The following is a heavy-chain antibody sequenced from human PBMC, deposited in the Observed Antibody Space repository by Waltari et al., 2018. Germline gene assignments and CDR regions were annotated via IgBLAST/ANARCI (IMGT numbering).Heavy chain of an antibody. Sequence: EVQLVQSGAEVKKPGATVKISCKASGYTFTDYYIHWVQQAPGKGLEWMGRVEPEDCETIDAEKFQGRVTLTADTSTDTAYMELSSLRSEDTAVYYCATSPAYYYDSSCYSWFDPWRQGTLVTVSS. CDR2: VEPEDCET. CDR3: ATSPAYYYDSSCYSWFDP. D-gene: IGHD3-22*01. CDR1: GYTFTDYY. V-gene: IGHV1-69-2*01. J-gene: IGHJ5*02.